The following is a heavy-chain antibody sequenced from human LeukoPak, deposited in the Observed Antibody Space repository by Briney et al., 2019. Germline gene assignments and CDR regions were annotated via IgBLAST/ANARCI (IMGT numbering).Heavy chain of an antibody. V-gene: IGHV3-23*01. J-gene: IGHJ4*02. CDR3: ARDRMAAILYFDY. D-gene: IGHD2-21*01. CDR1: GFTFRDYG. CDR2: LTGSGGTT. Sequence: GGSLRLYCAASGFTFRDYGMSWVRQAPGKGLEWVSALTGSGGTTYYADSVKGRFTISRDNSKNTLYLQMNSLTAEDTAVYYCARDRMAAILYFDYWGQGTLVTVSS.